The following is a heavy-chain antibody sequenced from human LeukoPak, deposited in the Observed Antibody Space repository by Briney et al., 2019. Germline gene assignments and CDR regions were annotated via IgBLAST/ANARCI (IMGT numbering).Heavy chain of an antibody. CDR1: GFTVSSNY. CDR2: IKEDGSEK. CDR3: VRGGSNFDF. Sequence: GGSLRLSCAASGFTVSSNYMSWVRQAPGKGLEWVANIKEDGSEKYYVDSVKGRFTIARDNAKNSLYLQMNSLKAEDTAVYYCVRGGSNFDFWGQGTLVTVSS. V-gene: IGHV3-7*04. D-gene: IGHD6-13*01. J-gene: IGHJ4*02.